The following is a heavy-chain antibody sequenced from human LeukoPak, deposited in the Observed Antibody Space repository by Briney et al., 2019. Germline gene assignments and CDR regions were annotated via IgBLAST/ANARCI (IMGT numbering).Heavy chain of an antibody. Sequence: PGGSLRLSCAASGFPFSSYSISWVRQAPGKGLEWVSAISGSGGSTYYADSVKGRFTISRDNSKNTLYLQMNSLRAEDTAVYYCAKGDNWNYVDWFDPWGQRTLVTVSS. V-gene: IGHV3-23*01. CDR2: ISGSGGST. CDR3: AKGDNWNYVDWFDP. CDR1: GFPFSSYS. J-gene: IGHJ5*02. D-gene: IGHD1-7*01.